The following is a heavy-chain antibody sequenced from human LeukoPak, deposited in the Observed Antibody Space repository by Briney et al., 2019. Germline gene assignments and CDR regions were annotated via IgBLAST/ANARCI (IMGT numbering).Heavy chain of an antibody. CDR1: GFTFSTYG. CDR2: IGGNGANT. J-gene: IGHJ6*03. D-gene: IGHD3-22*01. CDR3: ARAFTTESHYHYYMDV. V-gene: IGHV3-23*01. Sequence: GGSLRLSCAASGFTFSTYGMSWVRQAPGKGLEWVSTIGGNGANTFYADSVKGRSTISRDNSKNTLFLQMNSLRAEDTAVYYCARAFTTESHYHYYMDVWGRGTTVTVSS.